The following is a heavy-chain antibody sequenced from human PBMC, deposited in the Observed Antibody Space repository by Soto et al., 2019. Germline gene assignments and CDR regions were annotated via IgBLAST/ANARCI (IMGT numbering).Heavy chain of an antibody. V-gene: IGHV3-33*01. J-gene: IGHJ2*01. Sequence: QVQLVESGGGVVQPGRSLRLSCAASGFTFSSYGMHWVRQAPGKGLEWVAVIWYDGSNKYYADSVKGRFTISRDNSKNTLYLQMNSLRAEDTAVYYCARVDLASCGGGCYSDWYFDLWGRGTLVTVSS. CDR2: IWYDGSNK. CDR3: ARVDLASCGGGCYSDWYFDL. CDR1: GFTFSSYG. D-gene: IGHD2-21*02.